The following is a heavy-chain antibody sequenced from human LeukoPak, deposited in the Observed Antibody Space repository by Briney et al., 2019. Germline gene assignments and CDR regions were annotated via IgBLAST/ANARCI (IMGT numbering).Heavy chain of an antibody. CDR2: INSDGSST. V-gene: IGHV3-74*01. Sequence: GGSLRLSCAASGFTFSSYWMHWVRQAPGKGLAWDSRINSDGSSTSYADSVKGRFTISRDNAKNTLYLQMNSLRAEDTAVYYCARDPSWIRGLMDYWGQGTLVTVSS. CDR3: ARDPSWIRGLMDY. CDR1: GFTFSSYW. D-gene: IGHD5-18*01. J-gene: IGHJ4*02.